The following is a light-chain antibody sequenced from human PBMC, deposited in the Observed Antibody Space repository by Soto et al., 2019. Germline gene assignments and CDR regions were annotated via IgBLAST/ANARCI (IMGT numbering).Light chain of an antibody. CDR2: GAS. Sequence: ETVLTQSPGTLSSSPGEGATLSCRASQTVRSNKLAWYQQKPGQAPKVLIYGASSRATGVPDRFSGSGSGTDFILTISRLEPEDFAVYCCQQYGNSPRAFGQGTKVEIK. CDR1: QTVRSNK. V-gene: IGKV3-20*01. CDR3: QQYGNSPRA. J-gene: IGKJ1*01.